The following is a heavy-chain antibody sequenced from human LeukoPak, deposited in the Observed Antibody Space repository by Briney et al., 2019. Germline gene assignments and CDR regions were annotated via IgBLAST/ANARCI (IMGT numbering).Heavy chain of an antibody. V-gene: IGHV4-34*01. Sequence: KPSETLSLTCAVYGGSFSGYYWSWIRQPPGKGLEWIGEINHSGSTNYNPSLKSRVTISVDTSKNQFSPKLSSVTAADTAVYYCVRGAYGSGRRFDPWGQGTLVTVSS. CDR2: INHSGST. J-gene: IGHJ5*02. D-gene: IGHD3-10*01. CDR1: GGSFSGYY. CDR3: VRGAYGSGRRFDP.